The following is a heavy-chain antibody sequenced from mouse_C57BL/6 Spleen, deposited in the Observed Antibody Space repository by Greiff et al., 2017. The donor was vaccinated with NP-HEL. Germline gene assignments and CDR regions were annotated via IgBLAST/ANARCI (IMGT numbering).Heavy chain of an antibody. V-gene: IGHV1-55*01. Sequence: QVQLQQPGAELVKPGASVKMSCKASGYTFTSYWITWVKQRPGQGLEWIGDIYPGSGSTNYNEKFKSKATLTVDTPSSTAYMQLSSLTSEDSAVYYCSRDNYVSSSDYFDYWGQGTTLTVSS. D-gene: IGHD1-1*01. CDR3: SRDNYVSSSDYFDY. CDR2: IYPGSGST. J-gene: IGHJ2*01. CDR1: GYTFTSYW.